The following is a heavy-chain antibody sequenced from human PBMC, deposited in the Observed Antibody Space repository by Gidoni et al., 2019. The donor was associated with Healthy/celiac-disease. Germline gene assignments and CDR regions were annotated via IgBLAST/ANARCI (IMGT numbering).Heavy chain of an antibody. V-gene: IGHV4-34*01. CDR1: GWSFSGYY. CDR2: INHSGSN. Sequence: QVQLQQWGAGLLKPSETLSLTCAVYGWSFSGYYWSWIRPPPGKGLEWIGEINHSGSNNYNPSLKSRVTISVDTAKNQFSLKLSSVTAADTAVYYCASLRGGYCSSTSCYNRSYYYYMDVWGKGTTVTVSS. CDR3: ASLRGGYCSSTSCYNRSYYYYMDV. J-gene: IGHJ6*03. D-gene: IGHD2-2*02.